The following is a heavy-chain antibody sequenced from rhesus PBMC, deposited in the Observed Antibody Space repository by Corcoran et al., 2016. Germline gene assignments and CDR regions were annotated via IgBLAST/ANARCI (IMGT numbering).Heavy chain of an antibody. J-gene: IGHJ4*01. V-gene: IGHV3S4*01. D-gene: IGHD3-3*01. CDR1: GFTFSSYG. CDR2: ISSASSYI. Sequence: GGSLRLSCAASGFTFSSYGMHWVRQAPGKGLEWVSSISSASSYIYYADSVKGRFTISRDNAKNSLSLQMNSLKTEDTAVYYWTRGLLQFLDWLPYDYWGQGVLVTVSS. CDR3: TRGLLQFLDWLPYDY.